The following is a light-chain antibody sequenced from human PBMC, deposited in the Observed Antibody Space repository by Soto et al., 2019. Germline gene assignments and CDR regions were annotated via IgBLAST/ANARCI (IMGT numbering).Light chain of an antibody. J-gene: IGKJ2*01. CDR1: QSVTNY. CDR2: ATS. V-gene: IGKV1-39*01. Sequence: DIQMTQSPSSLSASVGDRVTITCRASQSVTNYLNWYQQKPGKAPKLLIYATSSLQSGVPSRFGGSGSGTEFTLTINSLQPDDFATYYCQQSYSTPYTFGQGTKVEI. CDR3: QQSYSTPYT.